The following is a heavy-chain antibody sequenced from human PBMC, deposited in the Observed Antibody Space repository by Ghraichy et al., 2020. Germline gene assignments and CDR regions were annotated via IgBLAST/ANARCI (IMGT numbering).Heavy chain of an antibody. D-gene: IGHD3-22*01. CDR1: GFTFSSYA. CDR2: ISYDGSNK. Sequence: GGSLRLSCAASGFTFSSYAMHWVRQAPGKGLEWVAVISYDGSNKYYADSVKGRFTISRDNSKNTLYLQMNSLRAEDTAVYYCARGGYYYDSSGYWLIDYWGQGTLVTVSS. CDR3: ARGGYYYDSSGYWLIDY. V-gene: IGHV3-30-3*01. J-gene: IGHJ4*02.